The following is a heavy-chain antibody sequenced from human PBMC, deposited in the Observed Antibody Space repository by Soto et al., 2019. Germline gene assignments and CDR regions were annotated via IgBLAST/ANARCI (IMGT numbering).Heavy chain of an antibody. CDR2: ISAYNGNT. Sequence: ASVKGSCKASGYTFTSYGISWVRQAPGQGREWMGWISAYNGNTNYAQKLQGRVTMATDTSTSTAYMELRSLRSDDTAVYYCARETFSYDTSRYYPIEYWGQGNLGHVSS. V-gene: IGHV1-18*04. J-gene: IGHJ4*02. CDR1: GYTFTSYG. D-gene: IGHD3-22*01. CDR3: ARETFSYDTSRYYPIEY.